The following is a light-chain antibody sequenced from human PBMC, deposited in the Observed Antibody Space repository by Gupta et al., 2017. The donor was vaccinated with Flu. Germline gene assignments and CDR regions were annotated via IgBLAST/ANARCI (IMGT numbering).Light chain of an antibody. Sequence: DSQMTQSPSTLSAYVGDRVTITCRASQSLSSWLAWYQQKPGKAPNLMIYKASNLESGVPSRFSGSGSGTEFTLTISSLKPDDFATYYCQQYDSYSLTFGGGTKVEI. J-gene: IGKJ4*01. CDR2: KAS. CDR1: QSLSSW. V-gene: IGKV1-5*03. CDR3: QQYDSYSLT.